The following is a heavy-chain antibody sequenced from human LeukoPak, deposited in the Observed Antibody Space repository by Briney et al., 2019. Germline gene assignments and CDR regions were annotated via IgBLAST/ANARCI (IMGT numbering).Heavy chain of an antibody. D-gene: IGHD3-22*01. CDR2: INHSGST. CDR3: ARRGIVEDY. V-gene: IGHV4-34*01. CDR1: GGSFSGYY. Sequence: PSETLSLTCAVYGGSFSGYYWSWIRQPPGKGLEWIGEINHSGSTNYNPSLKSRVTISVDTSKNQFSLRLSSVTAADTAVYYCARRGIVEDYWGQGTLVTVSS. J-gene: IGHJ4*02.